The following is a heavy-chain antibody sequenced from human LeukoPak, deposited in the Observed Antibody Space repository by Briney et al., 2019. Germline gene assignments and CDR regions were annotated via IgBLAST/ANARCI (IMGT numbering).Heavy chain of an antibody. V-gene: IGHV3-23*01. CDR3: AKGMLVATTNFDY. J-gene: IGHJ4*02. D-gene: IGHD5-24*01. Sequence: PGGSLRLSCAASGFTFSSYAMSWVRQAPGKGLEWVSAISGSGGSTYYADSVKGRFTISRHNSENTLYLQMNSLRAEDTAVYYCAKGMLVATTNFDYWGQGALVTVSS. CDR1: GFTFSSYA. CDR2: ISGSGGST.